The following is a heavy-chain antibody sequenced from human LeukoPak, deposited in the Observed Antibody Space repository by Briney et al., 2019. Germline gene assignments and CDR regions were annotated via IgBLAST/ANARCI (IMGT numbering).Heavy chain of an antibody. J-gene: IGHJ4*02. Sequence: GGSLRLSCAASGFTFSSYYMHWVRQVPGKGLVWVSRINCDESSTTYADSVKGRFTISRDNAKNTLYLQMNTLRAEDTAVYYCARVRDCGGGSCFSYLDYWGQGTLVTVSS. CDR1: GFTFSSYY. D-gene: IGHD2-15*01. CDR3: ARVRDCGGGSCFSYLDY. CDR2: INCDESST. V-gene: IGHV3-74*01.